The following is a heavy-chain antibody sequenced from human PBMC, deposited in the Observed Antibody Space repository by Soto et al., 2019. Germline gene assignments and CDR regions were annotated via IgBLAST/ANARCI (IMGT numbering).Heavy chain of an antibody. Sequence: EVHLVESGGGLVQPGGSLRLACAASGFTFSGHRMTWVRQAPGKGLEWVANIDRDGSGKYYVDSARGRFTISRDNAENSLYLQMSSLRAEDTAVYYCARITVAQKEYLDYWGQGARVIVSS. CDR1: GFTFSGHR. J-gene: IGHJ4*02. V-gene: IGHV3-7*01. D-gene: IGHD4-17*01. CDR2: IDRDGSGK. CDR3: ARITVAQKEYLDY.